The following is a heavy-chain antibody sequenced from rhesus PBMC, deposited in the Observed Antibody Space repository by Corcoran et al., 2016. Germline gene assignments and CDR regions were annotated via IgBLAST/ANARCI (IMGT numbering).Heavy chain of an antibody. CDR3: ARKGLGLHSVPYNSLDV. CDR2: IYSCSGNT. D-gene: IGHD2-39*02. CDR1: GASISSNY. J-gene: IGHJ5-2*02. V-gene: IGHV4-160*01. Sequence: QVQLQESGPGLVKPSETLPLTCAVSGASISSNYWIWLRRAPRKGLGWLGSIYSCSGNTYYNPSLKSRVTISTDTSKNQFSLKLSSVTAADTAVYYCARKGLGLHSVPYNSLDVWGRGVLVTVSS.